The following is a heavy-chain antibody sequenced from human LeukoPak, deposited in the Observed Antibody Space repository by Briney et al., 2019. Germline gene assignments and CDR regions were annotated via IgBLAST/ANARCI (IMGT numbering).Heavy chain of an antibody. V-gene: IGHV3-48*03. CDR2: ISSSDSTI. D-gene: IGHD6-19*01. J-gene: IGHJ3*02. CDR1: GFTFSSYE. CDR3: ARGPWLDAFDI. Sequence: GGSLRLSCAASGFTFSSYEMHWVRQPPGKGLEWVSYISSSDSTIYYADSVKGRFTISRDNAKNSLYLQMNSLRAEDTAVYYCARGPWLDAFDIWGQGTMVTVSS.